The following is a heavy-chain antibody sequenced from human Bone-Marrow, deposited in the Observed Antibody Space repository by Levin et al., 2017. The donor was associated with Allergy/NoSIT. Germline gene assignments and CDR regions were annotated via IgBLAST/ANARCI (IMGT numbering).Heavy chain of an antibody. CDR1: GFTFSAFG. Sequence: PGGSLRLSCAASGFTFSAFGMHWVRQPPGRGLEWVAVISYDGGHKFYADSVKGRFTISRDNAKNSLTLQMNSLRAEDTAVYYCARGIIGDVRVAHKEAFDIWGQGTMVSVSS. CDR2: ISYDGGHK. V-gene: IGHV3-33*01. CDR3: ARGIIGDVRVAHKEAFDI. D-gene: IGHD2-8*02. J-gene: IGHJ3*02.